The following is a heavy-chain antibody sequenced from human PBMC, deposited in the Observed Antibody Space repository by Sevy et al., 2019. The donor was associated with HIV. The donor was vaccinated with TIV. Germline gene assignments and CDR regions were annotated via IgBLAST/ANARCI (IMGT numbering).Heavy chain of an antibody. D-gene: IGHD6-13*01. V-gene: IGHV4-59*01. CDR2: IYYSGST. CDR1: GGSISNYY. Sequence: SETLSLTCTVSGGSISNYYWSWIRQPPGKGLEWTGYIYYSGSTNYNPSLKSRVTISVDTSKNQFSLKLSSVTAADTAVYYCARERQLVLDYWGQGTLVTVSS. CDR3: ARERQLVLDY. J-gene: IGHJ4*02.